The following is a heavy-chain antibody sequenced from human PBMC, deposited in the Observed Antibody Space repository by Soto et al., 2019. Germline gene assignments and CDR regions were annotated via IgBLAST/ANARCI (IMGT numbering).Heavy chain of an antibody. V-gene: IGHV3-23*01. CDR1: GFTFSSYA. J-gene: IGHJ6*02. CDR2: ISGSGGST. CDR3: AKESEQYYDFWSGYYKLGGMDV. Sequence: PGGSLRLSCAASGFTFSSYAMSWVRQAPGKGLEWVSAISGSGGSTYYADSVKGRFTISRDNSKNTLYLQMNSLRAEDTAVYYCAKESEQYYDFWSGYYKLGGMDVWGQGTTVTVSS. D-gene: IGHD3-3*01.